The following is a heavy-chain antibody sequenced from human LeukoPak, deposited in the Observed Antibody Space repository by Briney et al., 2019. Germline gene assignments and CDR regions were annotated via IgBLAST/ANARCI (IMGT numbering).Heavy chain of an antibody. J-gene: IGHJ6*02. Sequence: GRSLRLSCAASGFTFSSYGMHWVRQAPGKGLEWVAVIWYDGSNKYYADSVKGRFTISRDNSKNTLYLQMNSLRAEDTAVYYCAREGGGIVVVPAARPLTGYYYYGMDVWGQGTTVTVSS. CDR1: GFTFSSYG. CDR2: IWYDGSNK. D-gene: IGHD2-2*02. CDR3: AREGGGIVVVPAARPLTGYYYYGMDV. V-gene: IGHV3-33*01.